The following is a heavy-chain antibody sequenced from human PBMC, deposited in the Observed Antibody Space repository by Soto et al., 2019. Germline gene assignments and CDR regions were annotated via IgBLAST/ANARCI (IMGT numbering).Heavy chain of an antibody. CDR2: INLDGSER. CDR1: GSTFSSSW. V-gene: IGHV3-7*05. J-gene: IGHJ4*02. CDR3: ARDRAYTCFDY. Sequence: PGGSLRLSCGASGSTFSSSWMTWVRQAPGKGLEWVANINLDGSERNYVDSVEGRFTISRDNAKNLLYLQMNSLRAEDTAVYYCARDRAYTCFDYWGQETLVTVS. D-gene: IGHD2-21*01.